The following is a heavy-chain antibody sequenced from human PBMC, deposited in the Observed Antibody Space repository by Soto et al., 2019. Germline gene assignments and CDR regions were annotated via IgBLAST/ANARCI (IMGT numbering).Heavy chain of an antibody. CDR1: GGPIGHYA. Sequence: RVSYGAAGGPIGHYAIHCIRKAPGKGLEWVALMSYDGSNEYYADSVKGRFTISRDNSKNTLYLQMNSLRAEDTAVYYCAKDGSHNFDYWGQGTLVIVFS. CDR3: AKDGSHNFDY. J-gene: IGHJ4*02. D-gene: IGHD1-26*01. CDR2: MSYDGSNE. V-gene: IGHV3-30*04.